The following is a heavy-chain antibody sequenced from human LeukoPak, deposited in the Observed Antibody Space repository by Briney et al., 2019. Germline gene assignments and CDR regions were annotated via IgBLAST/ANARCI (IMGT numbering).Heavy chain of an antibody. Sequence: ASVKVSCKVSGYTLTELSMHWVRQAPGKGLEWMGCFDPEDGETIYAQKFQGRVTMTEDTSTDTAYMELSSLRSDDTAVYYCASSGIAAAGNDAFDIWGQGTMVTVSS. CDR1: GYTLTELS. J-gene: IGHJ3*02. D-gene: IGHD6-13*01. CDR3: ASSGIAAAGNDAFDI. CDR2: FDPEDGET. V-gene: IGHV1-24*01.